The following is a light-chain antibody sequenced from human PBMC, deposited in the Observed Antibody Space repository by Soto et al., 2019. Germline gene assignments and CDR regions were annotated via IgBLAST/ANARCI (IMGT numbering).Light chain of an antibody. V-gene: IGKV3-11*01. CDR2: QTS. CDR1: QSVSSY. J-gene: IGKJ2*01. Sequence: EIVLTQSPATLSLSPGERATLSCRAGQSVSSYLAWYQQKPGQAPRLLIYQTSNRATGIPARFSGSGSGTDFTLTISSLEPEDSAVYYCQQRSNWPPTFGQGTKLEIK. CDR3: QQRSNWPPT.